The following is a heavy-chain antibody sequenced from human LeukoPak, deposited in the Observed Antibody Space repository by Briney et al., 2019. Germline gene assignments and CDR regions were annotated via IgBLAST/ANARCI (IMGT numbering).Heavy chain of an antibody. CDR1: GFTFSSYD. J-gene: IGHJ1*01. CDR2: ISYDRRNK. Sequence: PGGSLRLSCAASGFTFSSYDMHWVRQAPGKGLEWVAVISYDRRNKYYADSVKGRFTISRDNSKNTLYLQMNSLRAEDTAVYYCANDLRYFDWLLPAEYFQHWGQGTLVTVSS. CDR3: ANDLRYFDWLLPAEYFQH. D-gene: IGHD3-9*01. V-gene: IGHV3-30*18.